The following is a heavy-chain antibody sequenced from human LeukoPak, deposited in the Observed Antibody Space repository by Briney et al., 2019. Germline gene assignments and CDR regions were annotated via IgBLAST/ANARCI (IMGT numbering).Heavy chain of an antibody. CDR1: GGSISGGGYY. V-gene: IGHV4-31*03. D-gene: IGHD3-22*01. J-gene: IGHJ4*02. Sequence: PSETLSLTCTVSGGSISGGGYYWSWIRQHPGKGLEWIGYIYYSGSTYYNPSLRSRVTISVDTSKNQFSLKLSSVTAADTAVYSCARGTYYNDSSGKSYYFDYWGQGTLVTVSS. CDR2: IYYSGST. CDR3: ARGTYYNDSSGKSYYFDY.